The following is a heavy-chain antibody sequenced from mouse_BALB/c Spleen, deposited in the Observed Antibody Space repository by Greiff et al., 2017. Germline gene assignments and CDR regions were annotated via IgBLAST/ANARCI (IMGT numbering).Heavy chain of an antibody. CDR3: ARRTTAPPDY. J-gene: IGHJ2*01. CDR2: INPSTGYT. CDR1: GYTFTSYW. D-gene: IGHD1-2*01. V-gene: IGHV1-7*01. Sequence: QVHVKQSGAELAKPGASVKMSCKASGYTFTSYWMHWVKQRPGQGLEWIGYINPSTGYTEYNQKFKDKATLTADKSSSTAYMQLSSLTSEDSAVYYCARRTTAPPDYWGQGTTLTVSS.